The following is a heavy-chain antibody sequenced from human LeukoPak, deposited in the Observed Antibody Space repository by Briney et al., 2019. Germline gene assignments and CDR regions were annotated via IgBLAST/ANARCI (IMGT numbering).Heavy chain of an antibody. Sequence: GRSLRLSCAASGFTFSSYGIHWVRQAPGKGLEWVAVISYDGSDKYYADSVKGRFTISRDNSKNTLYLQMNSLRAEDTAVYYCASSGYRDYWGQGTLVTVSS. J-gene: IGHJ4*02. CDR1: GFTFSSYG. CDR2: ISYDGSDK. V-gene: IGHV3-30*03. CDR3: ASSGYRDY. D-gene: IGHD3-22*01.